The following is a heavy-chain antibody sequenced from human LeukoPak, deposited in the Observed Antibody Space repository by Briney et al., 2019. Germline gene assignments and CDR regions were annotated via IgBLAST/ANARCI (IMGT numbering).Heavy chain of an antibody. CDR3: AREGVIAARPGDGMDV. D-gene: IGHD6-6*01. J-gene: IGHJ6*02. CDR2: ISYDGSNK. CDR1: GFTFSSYG. Sequence: PGGFLRLSCAASGFTFSSYGMHWVRQAPGKGLEWVAVISYDGSNKYYADSVKGRFTISRDNSKNTLYLQMNSLRAEDTAVYYCAREGVIAARPGDGMDVWGQGTTVTVSS. V-gene: IGHV3-30*03.